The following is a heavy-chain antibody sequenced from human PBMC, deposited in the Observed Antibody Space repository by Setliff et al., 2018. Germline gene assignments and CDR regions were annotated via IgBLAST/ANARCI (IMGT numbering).Heavy chain of an antibody. CDR2: IYSGGTTT. CDR1: GFTISGYA. J-gene: IGHJ4*02. D-gene: IGHD3-9*01. CDR3: AKEIIEGLLSGLDF. Sequence: GESLKISCVGSGFTISGYAMSWVRQAPGKGLEWVSIIYSGGTTTYYADSMKGRFTISRDNSKNTLYLQMNSLRPDDTAVYYCAKEIIEGLLSGLDFWGQGTLVTVSS. V-gene: IGHV3-23*03.